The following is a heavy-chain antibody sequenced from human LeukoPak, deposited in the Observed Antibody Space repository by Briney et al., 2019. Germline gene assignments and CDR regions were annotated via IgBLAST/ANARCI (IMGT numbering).Heavy chain of an antibody. J-gene: IGHJ3*02. Sequence: GGSLRLSCAASGFTVDSNYLSWVRQAPGKGLEWVSTIYTGGNTYYAASVKGRFTISRDFSKNTVFLHMNSLRAEDTAMYYCARARQDTAMVWDAFDIWGQGTMVTVSS. CDR2: IYTGGNT. V-gene: IGHV3-53*01. D-gene: IGHD5-18*01. CDR1: GFTVDSNY. CDR3: ARARQDTAMVWDAFDI.